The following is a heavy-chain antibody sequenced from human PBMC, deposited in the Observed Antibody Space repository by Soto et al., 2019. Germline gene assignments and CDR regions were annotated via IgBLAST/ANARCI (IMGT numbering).Heavy chain of an antibody. V-gene: IGHV3-23*01. CDR3: AKDGYGDYVGY. D-gene: IGHD4-17*01. Sequence: GGSLRLSCAASGFTFSSYAMSWVRQAPGKGLEWVSCISGSGGGTYYADSVKGRFTISRDNSKNTLYLQINSLRVEDTAIYYCAKDGYGDYVGYWGQGTLVTVSS. CDR1: GFTFSSYA. J-gene: IGHJ4*02. CDR2: ISGSGGGT.